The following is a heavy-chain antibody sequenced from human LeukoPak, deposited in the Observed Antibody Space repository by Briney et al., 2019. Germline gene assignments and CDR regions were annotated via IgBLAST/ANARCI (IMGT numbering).Heavy chain of an antibody. CDR2: IYYSGSI. CDR3: ARLHMENWFDH. D-gene: IGHD1-1*01. Sequence: PSETLSLTCTVSGGSISTNSYYWGWIRQPQGKGLEWIGSIYYSGSIYYTPSLKSRVTISVDTSKNQVSLNLYSVTAADTAVYYCARLHMENWFDHWGQGTLVTVSS. CDR1: GGSISTNSYY. V-gene: IGHV4-39*01. J-gene: IGHJ5*02.